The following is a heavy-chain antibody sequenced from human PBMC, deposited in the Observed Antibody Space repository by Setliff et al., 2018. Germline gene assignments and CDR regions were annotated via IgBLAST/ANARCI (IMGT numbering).Heavy chain of an antibody. D-gene: IGHD1-26*01. CDR2: IRPDGSET. J-gene: IGHJ4*02. CDR3: AKYTRVGANTFFDY. Sequence: WIRQPPGKGLEWVANIRPDGSETGSVDSVKGRFTISRDNAKNSLYLQMDSLRAEDTAVYYCAKYTRVGANTFFDYWGQGTLVTVSS. V-gene: IGHV3-7*03.